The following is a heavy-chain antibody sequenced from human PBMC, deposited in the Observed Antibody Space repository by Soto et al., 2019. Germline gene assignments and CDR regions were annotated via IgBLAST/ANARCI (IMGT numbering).Heavy chain of an antibody. CDR3: TRDYGAIKSQEFDY. Sequence: QVQLVQSGGEVKKPGASVKVSCKDSGYTFTNYGFSWVRQAPGQGLEWMGWISAKNGNINYAEKFQGRVTMTTDTSTISAYMALRSLRFEATAVYYCTRDYGAIKSQEFDYWGQGTLVTFSS. J-gene: IGHJ4*02. D-gene: IGHD2-8*01. CDR1: GYTFTNYG. V-gene: IGHV1-18*01. CDR2: ISAKNGNI.